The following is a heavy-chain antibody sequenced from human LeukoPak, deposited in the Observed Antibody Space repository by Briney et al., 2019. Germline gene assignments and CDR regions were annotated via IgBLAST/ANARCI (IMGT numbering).Heavy chain of an antibody. J-gene: IGHJ5*02. Sequence: SETLSLTCTVSGASISSYYWAWIRQPAGQGLEWIGRISSSGSTNYNASLESRVTISVDTSKNQVSLKVTSVTAADTAVYYCAREFSTNWFDPWGQGTLVTVSS. CDR1: GASISSYY. CDR3: AREFSTNWFDP. V-gene: IGHV4-4*07. CDR2: ISSSGST.